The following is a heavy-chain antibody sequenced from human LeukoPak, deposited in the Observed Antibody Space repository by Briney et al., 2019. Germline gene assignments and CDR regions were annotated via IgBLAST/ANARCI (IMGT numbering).Heavy chain of an antibody. V-gene: IGHV1-46*01. D-gene: IGHD3-3*01. Sequence: ASVKVSCKASGYTFTGYYMHWVRQAPGQGLEWMGIINPSGGSTSYAQKFQGRVTMTRDMSTSTVYMELSSLRSEDTAVYYCARDQVTRGHHFDYWGQGTLVTVSS. CDR3: ARDQVTRGHHFDY. CDR2: INPSGGST. J-gene: IGHJ4*02. CDR1: GYTFTGYY.